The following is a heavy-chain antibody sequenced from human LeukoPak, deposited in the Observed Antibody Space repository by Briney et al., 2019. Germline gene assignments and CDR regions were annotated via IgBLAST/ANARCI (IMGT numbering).Heavy chain of an antibody. J-gene: IGHJ3*02. CDR2: ISAYNGNT. CDR1: GGTFSSYA. V-gene: IGHV1-18*01. Sequence: ASVKVSCKASGGTFSSYAISWVRQAPGRGLEWMGWISAYNGNTNYAQKLQGRVTMTTDTSTSTAYMELRSLRSDDTAVYYCAREYYDILTDTDDAFDIWGQGTMVTVSS. CDR3: AREYYDILTDTDDAFDI. D-gene: IGHD3-9*01.